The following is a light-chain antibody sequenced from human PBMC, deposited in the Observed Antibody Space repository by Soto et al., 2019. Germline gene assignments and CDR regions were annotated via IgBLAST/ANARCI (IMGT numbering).Light chain of an antibody. CDR3: CSYATTDIL. CDR2: EDT. J-gene: IGLJ2*01. V-gene: IGLV2-23*01. Sequence: QSALTQPASVSGSPGQSITISCTGISNDVGSYNLVSWYRHPPGKAPKLILYEDTKRPSGISDRFSGSKSGNTASLTISGLQAEDEADYYCCSYATTDILFGGGTQLTVL. CDR1: SNDVGSYNL.